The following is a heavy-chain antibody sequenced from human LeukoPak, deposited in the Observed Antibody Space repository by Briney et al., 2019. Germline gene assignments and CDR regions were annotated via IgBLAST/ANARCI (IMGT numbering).Heavy chain of an antibody. CDR1: GFTFSSYV. D-gene: IGHD3-10*01. V-gene: IGHV3-23*01. CDR2: ITGSGDST. Sequence: GGSLRLSCAASGFTFSSYVVRWVRQAPVKGLEWVSTITGSGDSTYYADSVKGRFTISRDNSKNTVYLQVNSLRAEDTAVYYCAKTYSGSYYSFDYWGQGTLVTVSS. CDR3: AKTYSGSYYSFDY. J-gene: IGHJ4*02.